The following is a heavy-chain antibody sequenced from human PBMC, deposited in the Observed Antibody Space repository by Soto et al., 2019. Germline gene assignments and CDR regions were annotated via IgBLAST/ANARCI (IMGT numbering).Heavy chain of an antibody. CDR1: GFTFNTCA. V-gene: IGHV3-23*01. CDR2: VSDTGGAT. J-gene: IGHJ4*02. Sequence: EVHLLESGGGLVQPGGSLRLSCAASGFTFNTCAMNWVRQAPGKGLEWVSAVSDTGGATFYAGSVTGRFTISRDNSKSTLYLQMNSLRDEDTAVYYCASQQGHRRPLDYWGQGTLVTVSS. CDR3: ASQQGHRRPLDY. D-gene: IGHD6-19*01.